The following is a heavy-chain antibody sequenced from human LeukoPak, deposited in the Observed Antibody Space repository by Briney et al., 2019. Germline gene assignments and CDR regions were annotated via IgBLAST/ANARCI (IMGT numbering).Heavy chain of an antibody. CDR2: IQYDGDNK. D-gene: IGHD1-26*01. CDR1: GFTFTRSA. V-gene: IGHV3-30*02. CDR3: AKRWDSTWSYFDL. J-gene: IGHJ4*02. Sequence: GGSMRLSCVASGFTFTRSAMHWVRQAPGKGLEWVAFIQYDGDNKYYADSVKGRFTISRDDSQNTLYLQMNSLTVEDTAVYYCAKRWDSTWSYFDLWGQGTLVTVSS.